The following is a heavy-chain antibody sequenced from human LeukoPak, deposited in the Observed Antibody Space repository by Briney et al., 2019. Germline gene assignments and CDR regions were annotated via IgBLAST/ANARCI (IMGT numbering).Heavy chain of an antibody. V-gene: IGHV3-48*03. CDR3: ARGHTVTIY. CDR1: GFTFSSYE. CDR2: ISSSGTTI. Sequence: PGGSLRLSCAASGFTFSSYEMNWVRQAPGKGLEWVSYISSSGTTIYYADSVKGRFTISRDNAKNSLYLQMNSLRAEDTAVYYCARGHTVTIYWGQGTLVTVSS. D-gene: IGHD4-17*01. J-gene: IGHJ4*02.